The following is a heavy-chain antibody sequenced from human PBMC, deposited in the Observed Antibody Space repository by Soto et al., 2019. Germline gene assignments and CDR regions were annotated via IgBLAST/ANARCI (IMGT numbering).Heavy chain of an antibody. CDR2: ANGEGSGR. V-gene: IGHV3-74*01. J-gene: IGHJ5*02. D-gene: IGHD6-6*01. CDR1: GFTFTDYW. Sequence: EVQLVQSGGGLVQPGGSLTLSCTASGFTFTDYWMHWVRQGPGKGLVFVSRANGEGSGREYADSVKGRFTISRDTATNTLYLQMNNLRADDTAVYYCVRGAIPTSSSVGCFTYFNPWGQGTLVTVSS. CDR3: VRGAIPTSSSVGCFTYFNP.